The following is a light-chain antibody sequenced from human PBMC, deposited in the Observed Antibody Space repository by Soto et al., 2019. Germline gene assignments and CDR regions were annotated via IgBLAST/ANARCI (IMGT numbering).Light chain of an antibody. Sequence: HSALTQPASVSGSPGQSITISCSGTSSDIGTYDHVAWFQQFPGKTPKLMIYSVSNRPSGVSYRFSGSKSGNTASLTISGLQAEDEADYYCISYTVSRSYVFGTGTKLTVL. CDR2: SVS. J-gene: IGLJ1*01. CDR1: SSDIGTYDH. V-gene: IGLV2-14*01. CDR3: ISYTVSRSYV.